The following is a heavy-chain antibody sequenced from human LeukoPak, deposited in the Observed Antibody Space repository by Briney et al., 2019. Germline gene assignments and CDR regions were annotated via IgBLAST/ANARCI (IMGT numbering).Heavy chain of an antibody. CDR3: ARGGRLRAVIFGVVIPALDDAFDI. V-gene: IGHV1-18*01. CDR2: ISAYNGNT. CDR1: GYTFTSYG. J-gene: IGHJ3*02. D-gene: IGHD3-3*01. Sequence: GASVKVSCKASGYTFTSYGISWVRQAPGQGLEWMGWISAYNGNTNYAQKLQGRVTMTTDTSTSTAYMELRSLRSDDTAVYYCARGGRLRAVIFGVVIPALDDAFDIWGQGTMVTVSS.